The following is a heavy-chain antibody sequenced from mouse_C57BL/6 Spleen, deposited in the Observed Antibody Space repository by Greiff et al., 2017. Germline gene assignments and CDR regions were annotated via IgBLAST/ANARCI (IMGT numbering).Heavy chain of an antibody. CDR2: IHPNSGST. Sequence: QVQLQQPGAELVKPGASVQLSCKASGYTFTSYWMHWVKQRPGQGLEWIGMIHPNSGSTNYNEKFKSKATLTVDKSSSTAYMQLSSLTSEDSAVYYCARWDGPLAMDYWGQGTSVTVSS. V-gene: IGHV1-64*01. CDR1: GYTFTSYW. CDR3: ARWDGPLAMDY. J-gene: IGHJ4*01. D-gene: IGHD2-3*01.